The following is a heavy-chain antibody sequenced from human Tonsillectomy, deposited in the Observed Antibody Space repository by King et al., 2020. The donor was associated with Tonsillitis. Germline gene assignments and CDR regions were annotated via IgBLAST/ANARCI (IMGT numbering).Heavy chain of an antibody. CDR3: ARDLYGGFGDFGY. CDR2: IYYSGST. Sequence: VQLQESGPGLVKPSETLSLTCTVSGGSISSYYWSWIRQPPGKGLEWIGYIYYSGSTNYNPSLKSRGTISIHTSKNQFSLKLSSVTAADTAVYYCARDLYGGFGDFGYWGQGTLVTVSS. CDR1: GGSISSYY. D-gene: IGHD3-10*01. V-gene: IGHV4-59*01. J-gene: IGHJ4*02.